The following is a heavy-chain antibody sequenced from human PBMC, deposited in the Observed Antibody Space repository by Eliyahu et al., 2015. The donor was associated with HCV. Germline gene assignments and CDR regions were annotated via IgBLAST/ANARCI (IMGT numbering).Heavy chain of an antibody. CDR1: GGSISXGGYY. Sequence: QVQLQESGPGLVKPSQTLSLTCTVSGGSISXGGYYXSWIRQHPGKGLEWIGYIYYSGSTYYNPSLKSRVTISVDTSKNQFSLKLSSVTAADTAVYYCARGPLYFWSGYSAYYYGMDVWGQGTTVTVSS. V-gene: IGHV4-31*03. CDR2: IYYSGST. D-gene: IGHD3-3*01. CDR3: ARGPLYFWSGYSAYYYGMDV. J-gene: IGHJ6*02.